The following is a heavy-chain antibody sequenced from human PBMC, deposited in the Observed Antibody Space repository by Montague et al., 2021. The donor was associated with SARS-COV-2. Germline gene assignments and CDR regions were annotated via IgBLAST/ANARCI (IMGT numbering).Heavy chain of an antibody. CDR3: ARDGGTVITFLGVGYHRGGLNWFDP. V-gene: IGHV4-39*07. J-gene: IGHJ5*02. Sequence: SETLSLTCTVSGGSISSSSYYWGWIRQPPGKGLEWIGNIFYSGSTFYNPSLKSRVTISVDTSKNQFSLKLSSVTAADTAVYYCARDGGTVITFLGVGYHRGGLNWFDPWGQGTLVTVSS. CDR2: IFYSGST. D-gene: IGHD3-16*01. CDR1: GGSISSSSYY.